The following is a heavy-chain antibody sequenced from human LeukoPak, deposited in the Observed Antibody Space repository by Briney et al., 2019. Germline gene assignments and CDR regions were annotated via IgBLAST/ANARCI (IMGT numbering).Heavy chain of an antibody. CDR2: IYYSGST. D-gene: IGHD6-19*01. V-gene: IGHV4-59*08. CDR1: GGSISSYY. J-gene: IGHJ2*01. Sequence: SETLSLTCTVSGGSISSYYWSWIRQPPGKGLEWIGYIYYSGSTNYNPSLKSRVTISVDTSKNQFSLKLSSVTAADTAAYYCARRRSGWYGLDWYFDLWGRGTLVTVSS. CDR3: ARRRSGWYGLDWYFDL.